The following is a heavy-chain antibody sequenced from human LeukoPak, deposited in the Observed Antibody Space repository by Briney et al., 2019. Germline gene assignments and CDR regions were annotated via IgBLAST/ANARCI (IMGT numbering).Heavy chain of an antibody. Sequence: PGGCLRLSCAASGFTFSSYGMHWVRQAPGKGLEWVAVISYDGSNKYYADSVKGRFTISRDNSKNTLYLQMNSLRAEDTAVYYCAKDWNKFDYWGQGTLVTVSS. D-gene: IGHD1-1*01. J-gene: IGHJ4*02. CDR3: AKDWNKFDY. V-gene: IGHV3-30*18. CDR2: ISYDGSNK. CDR1: GFTFSSYG.